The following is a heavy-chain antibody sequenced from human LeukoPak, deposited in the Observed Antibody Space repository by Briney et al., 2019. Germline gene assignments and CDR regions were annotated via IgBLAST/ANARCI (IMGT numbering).Heavy chain of an antibody. Sequence: SETLSLTCTVSGGSISSYYWSWIRQHPGKGLEWIGYIYYSGSTYYNPSLKSRVTISVDTSKNQFSLKLSSVTAADTAVYYCARAGQQLVRFDYWGQGTLVTVSS. CDR2: IYYSGST. CDR3: ARAGQQLVRFDY. CDR1: GGSISSYY. J-gene: IGHJ4*02. D-gene: IGHD6-13*01. V-gene: IGHV4-59*06.